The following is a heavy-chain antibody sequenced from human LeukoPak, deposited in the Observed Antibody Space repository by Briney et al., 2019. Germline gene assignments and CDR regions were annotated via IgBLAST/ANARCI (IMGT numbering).Heavy chain of an antibody. CDR2: ISYDGSNK. Sequence: GGSLRLSCAASGFTFGSYGMHWVRQAPGKGLEWVAVISYDGSNKYYADSVKGRFTISRDNSKNTLYLQMNSLRAEDTAVYYCAKGYYGDSHWYFDLWGRGTLVTVSS. V-gene: IGHV3-30*18. D-gene: IGHD4-17*01. J-gene: IGHJ2*01. CDR1: GFTFGSYG. CDR3: AKGYYGDSHWYFDL.